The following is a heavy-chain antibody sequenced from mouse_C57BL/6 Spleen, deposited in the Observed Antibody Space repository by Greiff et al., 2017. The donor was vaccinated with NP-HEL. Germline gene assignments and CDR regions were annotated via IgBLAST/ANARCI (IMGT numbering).Heavy chain of an antibody. CDR3: ARRRGL. CDR1: GSTFTGYW. Sequence: VQLQQSGAELMKPGASVKLSCKATGSTFTGYWIEWVKQRPGHGLEWIGEILPGSGSTNYTEKFKGRATFTADTSSNTAYLQLSSLSTEDSAIYYCARRRGLWGQGTSVTVSS. CDR2: ILPGSGST. D-gene: IGHD2-13*01. V-gene: IGHV1-9*01. J-gene: IGHJ4*01.